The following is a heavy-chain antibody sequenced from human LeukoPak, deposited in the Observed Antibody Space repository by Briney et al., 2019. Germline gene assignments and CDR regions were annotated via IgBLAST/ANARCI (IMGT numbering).Heavy chain of an antibody. CDR1: GGSFSGYY. J-gene: IGHJ4*02. CDR3: ARGPSGYHNP. D-gene: IGHD5-12*01. V-gene: IGHV4-34*01. CDR2: INHSGST. Sequence: PSETLSLTCAVYGGSFSGYYWSWIRQPPGKGLEWIGEINHSGSTNYNPSLKSRVTISVDTSKNQFSLKLSSVTAADTAVYYCARGPSGYHNPGGQGTLVTVSS.